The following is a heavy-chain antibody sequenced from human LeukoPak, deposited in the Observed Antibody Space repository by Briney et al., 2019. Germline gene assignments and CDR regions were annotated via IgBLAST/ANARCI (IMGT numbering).Heavy chain of an antibody. J-gene: IGHJ5*02. CDR3: ARDLDYENWFDP. D-gene: IGHD4-17*01. CDR1: GYTFTGYY. Sequence: ASVKVSCKXSGYTFTGYYMHWVRQAPGQGFEWMGWINPNSGGTNYAQKFQGRVTMTRDTSISTAYMELSRLRSDDTAVYYCARDLDYENWFDPWGQGTLVTVSS. V-gene: IGHV1-2*02. CDR2: INPNSGGT.